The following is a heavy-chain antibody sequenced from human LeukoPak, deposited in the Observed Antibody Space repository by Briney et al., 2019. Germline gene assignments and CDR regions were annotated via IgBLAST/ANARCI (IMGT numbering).Heavy chain of an antibody. Sequence: SETLSLTCTVSGGSISSYYWGWIRQPPGKGLEWIGSIYYSGSTYYNPSLKSRVTISVDTSKNQFSLKLNSVTAADTAVYYCARIYCSSTSCYFDYWGQGTLVTVSS. D-gene: IGHD2-2*01. CDR2: IYYSGST. V-gene: IGHV4-39*01. J-gene: IGHJ4*02. CDR1: GGSISSYY. CDR3: ARIYCSSTSCYFDY.